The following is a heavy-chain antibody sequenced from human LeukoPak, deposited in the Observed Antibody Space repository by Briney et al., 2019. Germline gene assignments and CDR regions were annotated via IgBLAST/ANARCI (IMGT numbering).Heavy chain of an antibody. CDR2: IYYSGNT. CDR3: ARDPWVGYSYAGSYYFDY. V-gene: IGHV4-39*07. J-gene: IGHJ4*02. D-gene: IGHD5-18*01. CDR1: GVSISSSNSY. Sequence: SETLSLTCTVSGVSISSSNSYWGWIRQPPGKGLEWIGSIYYSGNTYYNASLKSQVSISIDTSKNQFSLKLSSVTAADTAVYYCARDPWVGYSYAGSYYFDYWGQGTLVTVSS.